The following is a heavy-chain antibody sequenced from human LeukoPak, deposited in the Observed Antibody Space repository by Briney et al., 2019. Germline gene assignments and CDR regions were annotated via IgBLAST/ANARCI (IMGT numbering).Heavy chain of an antibody. CDR3: TRGRYQFLGPNDS. CDR2: ITMNSVT. Sequence: GGSLRLSCSASGISISDYGMSWVHQAPGKGLEWLSYITMNSVTLYAESVKGRFTTSRDNDMNSVYLQLNSLRDEDTAVYYCTRGRYQFLGPNDSWGQGSLVSVSS. D-gene: IGHD1-14*01. J-gene: IGHJ4*02. V-gene: IGHV3-69-1*01. CDR1: GISISDYG.